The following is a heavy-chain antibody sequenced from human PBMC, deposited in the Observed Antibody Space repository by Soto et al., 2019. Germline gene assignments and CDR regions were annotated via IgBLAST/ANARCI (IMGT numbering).Heavy chain of an antibody. CDR1: GFTFSSYG. CDR3: AKDLIAAAGRGYGMDV. Sequence: PGGSLRLSCAASGFTFSSYGMHWVRQAPGKGLEWVAVISYDGSNKYYADSVKGRFTISRDNSKNTLYLQMNSLRAEDTAVYYCAKDLIAAAGRGYGMDVWGQGTTVTVS. D-gene: IGHD6-13*01. V-gene: IGHV3-30*18. J-gene: IGHJ6*02. CDR2: ISYDGSNK.